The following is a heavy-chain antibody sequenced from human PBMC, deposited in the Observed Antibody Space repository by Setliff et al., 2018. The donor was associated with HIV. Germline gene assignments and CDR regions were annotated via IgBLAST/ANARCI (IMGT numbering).Heavy chain of an antibody. CDR1: GASISSSSHH. D-gene: IGHD3-3*01. Sequence: SETLSLTCTVSGASISSSSHHWAWIRQPPGKGLEWIGSIDYNEITYYNPSLKSRVTLSVDTPKNQFSLYLSSVTASDTAVYYCASLFRLSGFWISFLPDYWGQGILVTVSS. J-gene: IGHJ4*02. CDR2: IDYNEIT. CDR3: ASLFRLSGFWISFLPDY. V-gene: IGHV4-39*01.